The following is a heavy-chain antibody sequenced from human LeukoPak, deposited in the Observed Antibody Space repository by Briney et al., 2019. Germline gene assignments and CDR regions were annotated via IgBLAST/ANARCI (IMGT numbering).Heavy chain of an antibody. CDR1: GFTFSSYG. D-gene: IGHD1-14*01. CDR3: ARGGSRITTAGGMDV. CDR2: IKQDGSEK. Sequence: GRSLRLSCAASGFTFSSYGMHWVRQAPGKGLEWVANIKQDGSEKYYVDSVKGRFTISRDNANNLLYLQMNSLRAEDTAIYYCARGGSRITTAGGMDVWGLGTTVTVFS. V-gene: IGHV3-7*03. J-gene: IGHJ6*02.